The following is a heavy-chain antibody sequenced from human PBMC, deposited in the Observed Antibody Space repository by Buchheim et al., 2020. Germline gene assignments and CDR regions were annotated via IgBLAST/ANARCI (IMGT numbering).Heavy chain of an antibody. CDR2: ISYDGSNK. D-gene: IGHD1-14*01. J-gene: IGHJ6*02. Sequence: QVQLVESGGGVVQPGRSLRLSCAASGFTLSSYGMHWVRQAPGKGLEWVAVISYDGSNKYYADSVKGRFTITRDNDKNTLYLQMNSLRAEDTAVYYCANAQITEENYYYYYGMDVWGQGTT. CDR3: ANAQITEENYYYYYGMDV. V-gene: IGHV3-30*18. CDR1: GFTLSSYG.